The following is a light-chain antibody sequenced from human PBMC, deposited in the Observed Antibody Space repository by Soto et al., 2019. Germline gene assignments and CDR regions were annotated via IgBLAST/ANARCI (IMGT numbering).Light chain of an antibody. CDR3: QQYYSIPFT. CDR1: QSVPSTY. CDR2: GAS. V-gene: IGKV3-20*01. Sequence: EIELTQSPGTLSLSPGERATLSCRASQSVPSTYLAWYQQRPGQAPRLLIYGASTRAPGIPDRFSGSGSGTDFTLTVSGLEPEDFAVYFCQQYYSIPFTFGQGTKLEI. J-gene: IGKJ2*01.